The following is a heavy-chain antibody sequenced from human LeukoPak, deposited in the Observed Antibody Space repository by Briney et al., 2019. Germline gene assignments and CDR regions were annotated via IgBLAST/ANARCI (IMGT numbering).Heavy chain of an antibody. V-gene: IGHV1-18*01. Sequence: GASVKVSCKASGYTFTSYDINWVRQATGQGLEWMGWISAYNGNTNYAQKLQGRVTMTTDTSTSTAYMELRSLRSDDTAVYYCARGTPNYDFWSAYYYYYGMDVWGQGTTVTVSS. CDR2: ISAYNGNT. D-gene: IGHD3-3*01. J-gene: IGHJ6*02. CDR1: GYTFTSYD. CDR3: ARGTPNYDFWSAYYYYYGMDV.